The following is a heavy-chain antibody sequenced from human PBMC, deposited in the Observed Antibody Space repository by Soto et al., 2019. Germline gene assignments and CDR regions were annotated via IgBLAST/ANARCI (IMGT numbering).Heavy chain of an antibody. CDR3: ARAPYSGSYNNWFDP. CDR2: IIPIFGTA. J-gene: IGHJ5*02. V-gene: IGHV1-69*06. D-gene: IGHD1-26*01. Sequence: GASVKVSCKTSGYTFSSYGINWVRQAPGQGLEWMGGIIPIFGTANYAQKFQGRVTITADKSTSTAYMELSSLRSEDTAVYYCARAPYSGSYNNWFDPWGQGTLVTVSS. CDR1: GYTFSSYG.